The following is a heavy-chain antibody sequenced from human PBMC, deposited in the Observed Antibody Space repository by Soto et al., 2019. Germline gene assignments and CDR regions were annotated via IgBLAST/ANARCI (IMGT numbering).Heavy chain of an antibody. J-gene: IGHJ6*03. V-gene: IGHV3-23*01. CDR1: GLTFSSYA. CDR3: AKDPHGDYYYYYYMDV. CDR2: ISGSGGST. D-gene: IGHD4-17*01. Sequence: GGSLRLSCAASGLTFSSYAMSWVRQAPGKGLEWVSAISGSGGSTYYADSVKGRFTISRDNSKNTLYLQMNSLRAEDTAVYYCAKDPHGDYYYYYYMDVWGKGTTVTVSS.